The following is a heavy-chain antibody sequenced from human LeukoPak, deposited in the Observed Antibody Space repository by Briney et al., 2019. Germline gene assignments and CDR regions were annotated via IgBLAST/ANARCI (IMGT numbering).Heavy chain of an antibody. CDR2: INHSGST. CDR3: ARGPGCSGGSCYLDLDY. V-gene: IGHV4-34*01. CDR1: GGSFSGYY. D-gene: IGHD2-15*01. Sequence: SETLSLTCAVYGGSFSGYYWSWIRQPPGKGLEWMGEINHSGSTNYNPSLKSRVTISVDTSKNQFSLKLSSVTAADTAVYYCARGPGCSGGSCYLDLDYWGQGTLVTVSS. J-gene: IGHJ4*02.